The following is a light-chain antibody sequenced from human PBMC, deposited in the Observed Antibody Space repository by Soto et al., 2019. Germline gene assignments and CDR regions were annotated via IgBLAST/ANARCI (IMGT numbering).Light chain of an antibody. CDR3: QQRYSCSWT. CDR2: GAF. Sequence: DIQMSQLPSSLSASVGDRVTITCRASQTIRVYLNWYQQRPGKAPHLLIYGAFRLASDVPPRFRGTEPGTEYTLTISSLQPEDCGNYFCQQRYSCSWTFGQGTKVEMK. J-gene: IGKJ1*01. CDR1: QTIRVY. V-gene: IGKV1-39*01.